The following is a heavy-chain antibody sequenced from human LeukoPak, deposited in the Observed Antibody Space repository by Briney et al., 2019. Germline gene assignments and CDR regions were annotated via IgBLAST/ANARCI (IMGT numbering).Heavy chain of an antibody. V-gene: IGHV3-74*01. D-gene: IGHD2-15*01. J-gene: IGHJ3*02. CDR3: ARDYSSDAFDI. CDR2: INSDGSST. CDR1: GFTFSSCW. Sequence: GGSLRLSCAASGFTFSSCWMHWVRQAPGKGLVWVARINSDGSSTNYAESVRGRFTISRDNAKKTLYLQMNSLRAEDTAVYYCARDYSSDAFDIWGQGTMVTVSS.